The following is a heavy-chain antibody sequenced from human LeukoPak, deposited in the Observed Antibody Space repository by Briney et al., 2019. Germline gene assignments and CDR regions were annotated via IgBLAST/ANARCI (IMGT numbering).Heavy chain of an antibody. V-gene: IGHV4-59*12. Sequence: SETLSLTCTVSGGSISSYYWSWIRQPPGKGLEWIGYIYYSGSTNYNPSLKSRVTISVDTSKNQFSLKLSSVTAADTAVYYCARDRPAVRAHYRPAQDTAMAYYYYYYGMDVWGQGTTVTVSS. J-gene: IGHJ6*02. CDR1: GGSISSYY. D-gene: IGHD5-18*01. CDR3: ARDRPAVRAHYRPAQDTAMAYYYYYYGMDV. CDR2: IYYSGST.